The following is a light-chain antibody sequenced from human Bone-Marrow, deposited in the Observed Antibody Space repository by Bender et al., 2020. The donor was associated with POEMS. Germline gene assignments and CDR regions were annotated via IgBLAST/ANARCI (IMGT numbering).Light chain of an antibody. CDR3: AAWEDSLNGWV. Sequence: QSVLTQPRSVSGSPGQSVTISCTGTSSDVGDYDHVSWYQHHPGRAPKLIIYDVTQRPSGVPDRFSASKSGNTASLTISGLQSEDEADYYCAAWEDSLNGWVFGGGTKLTVL. CDR2: DVT. CDR1: SSDVGDYDH. V-gene: IGLV2-11*01. J-gene: IGLJ3*02.